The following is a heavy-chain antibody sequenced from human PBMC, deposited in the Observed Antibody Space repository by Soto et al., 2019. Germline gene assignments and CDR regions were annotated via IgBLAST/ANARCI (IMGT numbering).Heavy chain of an antibody. CDR2: IYYSGST. J-gene: IGHJ3*02. Sequence: PSETLSLTCTVSGGSISNGDYYWSWVRQPPGKGLERIGYIYYSGSTYYNPSLKSRVTISLDTSKNQFSLKLSSVTAADTAVYYCARFLRAVGATTRVHAFDIWGQGTMVTVSS. CDR1: GGSISNGDYY. D-gene: IGHD1-26*01. CDR3: ARFLRAVGATTRVHAFDI. V-gene: IGHV4-30-4*02.